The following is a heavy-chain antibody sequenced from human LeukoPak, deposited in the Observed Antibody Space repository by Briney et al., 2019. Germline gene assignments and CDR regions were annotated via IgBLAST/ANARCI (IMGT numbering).Heavy chain of an antibody. J-gene: IGHJ6*03. CDR3: ARRGSSRYNGGYYMDV. D-gene: IGHD6-25*01. Sequence: SETLSLTCTVSGGSISSYYWSWIRQPPGKGLEWIGYIYTSGSTNYNPSLKSRVTISVDTSKNQFSLKLSSVTAADTAVYYCARRGSSRYNGGYYMDVWGKGTTVTVSS. CDR2: IYTSGST. V-gene: IGHV4-4*09. CDR1: GGSISSYY.